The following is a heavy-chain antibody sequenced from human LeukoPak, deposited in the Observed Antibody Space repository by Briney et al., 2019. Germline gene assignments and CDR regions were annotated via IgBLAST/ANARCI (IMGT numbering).Heavy chain of an antibody. J-gene: IGHJ4*02. CDR1: GLAFTDYY. Sequence: GGSLRLSCAASGLAFTDYYMTWIRQAPGKGLEWVSYISSGGETTYSADSVRGRFTISRDNTKNSLYLHMNSLRPEDTALYYCAKDFSSGWSLFDYWGQGNLVTVSS. D-gene: IGHD6-19*01. V-gene: IGHV3-11*01. CDR3: AKDFSSGWSLFDY. CDR2: ISSGGETT.